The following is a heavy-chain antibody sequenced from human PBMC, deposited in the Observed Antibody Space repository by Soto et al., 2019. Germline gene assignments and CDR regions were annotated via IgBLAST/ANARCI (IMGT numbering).Heavy chain of an antibody. V-gene: IGHV1-18*01. CDR1: GYTFTTYG. D-gene: IGHD5-12*01. J-gene: IGHJ4*02. CDR3: ARVMATIRRNQTPDF. Sequence: RASVKVSCKASGYTFTTYGFTWVRQAPGQGLEWMGWISAYNGNTKYAQKFQGRVTMTTNTSTTTAYMEVRSLTSDDTAVYYCARVMATIRRNQTPDFWGQGTLVTVSS. CDR2: ISAYNGNT.